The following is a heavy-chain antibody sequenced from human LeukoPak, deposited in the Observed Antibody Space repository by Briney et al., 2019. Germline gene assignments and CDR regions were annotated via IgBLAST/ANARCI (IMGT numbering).Heavy chain of an antibody. CDR1: GXTFSSYA. CDR3: ARDIRGSGNYGWFDP. CDR2: ISDSGGTT. Sequence: GGSLRLSCVASGXTFSSYAMSWVRQAPGKGLEWVAAISDSGGTTYYVDSVRGRFTISRDNSKNTLYLQMNSLRAEDTAIYSCARDIRGSGNYGWFDPWGQGTLVTVSS. D-gene: IGHD3-10*01. V-gene: IGHV3-23*01. J-gene: IGHJ5*02.